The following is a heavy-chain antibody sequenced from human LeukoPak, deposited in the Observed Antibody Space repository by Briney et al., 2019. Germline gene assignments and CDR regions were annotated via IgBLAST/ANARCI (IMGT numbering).Heavy chain of an antibody. Sequence: SETLSLTCTVSGGSISSYYWSWIRQPPGKGLEWIGYIYYSGSTDYNPSLKSRVTISVDTSKNQFSLKLSSVTAADTAVYYCASGEGGEFFDYWGQGTLVTVSS. V-gene: IGHV4-59*01. D-gene: IGHD3-10*01. CDR1: GGSISSYY. J-gene: IGHJ4*02. CDR3: ASGEGGEFFDY. CDR2: IYYSGST.